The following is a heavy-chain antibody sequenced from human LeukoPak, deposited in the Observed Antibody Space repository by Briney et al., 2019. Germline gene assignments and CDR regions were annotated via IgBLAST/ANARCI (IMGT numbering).Heavy chain of an antibody. CDR2: ISSSSSYI. CDR3: ASLLWFGELYSP. J-gene: IGHJ5*02. Sequence: GGSLRLSCAASGFTFSSYSMNWVRQAPGKGLEWVSSISSSSSYIYYADSVKGRLTISRDNAKNSLYLQMNSLRAEDTAVYYCASLLWFGELYSPWGQGTLVTVSS. CDR1: GFTFSSYS. D-gene: IGHD3-10*01. V-gene: IGHV3-21*01.